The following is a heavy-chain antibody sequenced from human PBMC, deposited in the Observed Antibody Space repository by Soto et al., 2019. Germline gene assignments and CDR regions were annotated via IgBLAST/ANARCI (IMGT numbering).Heavy chain of an antibody. V-gene: IGHV4-34*01. CDR1: GGSFSGYY. CDR3: ASLVPPAGLEMYSNKAYYYFYPMAL. Sequence: PSETLSLTCSVYGGSFSGYYWSWIRQPPGKGLEWIGEINHSGSTNYNPSLKSRVTISVDKSINTAYLHWGSLRASDTAMYFCASLVPPAGLEMYSNKAYYYFYPMALWGQGTTVTVSS. D-gene: IGHD4-4*01. CDR2: INHSGST. J-gene: IGHJ6*02.